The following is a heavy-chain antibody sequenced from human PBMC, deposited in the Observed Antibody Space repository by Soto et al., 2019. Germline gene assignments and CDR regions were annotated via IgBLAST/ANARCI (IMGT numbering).Heavy chain of an antibody. CDR3: AKDRRAAPDPFDY. V-gene: IGHV3-23*01. CDR1: GFTFSSYA. Sequence: GGSLRLSCAASGFTFSSYAMSWVRQAPGKGLEWVSTISGSGGSTYYADSVKGRFTISRDNSKNTLYLQMNSLRAEDTAVYYCAKDRRAAPDPFDYWGQGSLVTVSS. D-gene: IGHD6-13*01. CDR2: ISGSGGST. J-gene: IGHJ4*02.